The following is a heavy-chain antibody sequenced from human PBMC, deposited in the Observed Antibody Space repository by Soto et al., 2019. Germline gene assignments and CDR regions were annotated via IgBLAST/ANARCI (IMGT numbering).Heavy chain of an antibody. V-gene: IGHV3-33*01. CDR3: ARLGGSGGDSIEH. CDR1: GFPFSKYG. Sequence: ESGGGVVQPGRSLRLSCAASGFPFSKYGMHWVRQAPGKGLEWVAIIRYDGSKKYYGDSVKGRFTISRDNSKDTLFLQMNSLRADDTAMYYCARLGGSGGDSIEHWGQGTLVTVSS. CDR2: IRYDGSKK. J-gene: IGHJ4*02. D-gene: IGHD3-10*01.